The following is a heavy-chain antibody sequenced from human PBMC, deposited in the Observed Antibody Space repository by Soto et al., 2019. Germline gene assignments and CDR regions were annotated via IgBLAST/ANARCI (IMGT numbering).Heavy chain of an antibody. J-gene: IGHJ6*02. CDR2: IIPIFGTE. Sequence: QVQLVQSGAEVKKPGSSVKVSCKASGGTFSSYAISWVRQAPGQGLEWMGGIIPIFGTENYAQKFQGRVTITADEATRTADMERSSLRSEDTAVYYCAREVGILDCSGGSCYSSYYYYGMDVWGQGTTVTVSS. V-gene: IGHV1-69*12. CDR3: AREVGILDCSGGSCYSSYYYYGMDV. D-gene: IGHD2-15*01. CDR1: GGTFSSYA.